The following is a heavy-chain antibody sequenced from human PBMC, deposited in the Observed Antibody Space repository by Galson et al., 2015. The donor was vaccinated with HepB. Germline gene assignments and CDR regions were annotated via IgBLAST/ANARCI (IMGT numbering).Heavy chain of an antibody. V-gene: IGHV3-23*01. D-gene: IGHD6-19*01. CDR2: ISSSGIGT. J-gene: IGHJ4*02. CDR1: GFTFSSYA. CDR3: ANSVSNGWYYFHY. Sequence: SLRLSCAASGFTFSSYAMSWVRQAPGKGLEWVSGISSSGIGTYYADSVRGRFTISRDNSKNTLYLQMNSLKAGDTAVYYCANSVSNGWYYFHYWGQGTLVTVSS.